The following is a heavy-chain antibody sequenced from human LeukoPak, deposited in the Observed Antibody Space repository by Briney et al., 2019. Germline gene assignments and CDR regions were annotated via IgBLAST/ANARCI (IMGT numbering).Heavy chain of an antibody. Sequence: ASVKVSCKASGYTFTSYYMHWVRQAAGQGLEWMGIINPSGGSTSYAQKFQGRVTMTRDTSTSTVYMELSSLRSEDTAVYYCARADTYYYDSSGYYGGLDYWGQGTLVTVSS. CDR3: ARADTYYYDSSGYYGGLDY. V-gene: IGHV1-46*01. CDR1: GYTFTSYY. CDR2: INPSGGST. J-gene: IGHJ4*02. D-gene: IGHD3-22*01.